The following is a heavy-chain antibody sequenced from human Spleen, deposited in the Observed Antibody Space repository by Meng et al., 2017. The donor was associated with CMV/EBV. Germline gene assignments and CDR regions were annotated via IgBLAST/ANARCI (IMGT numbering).Heavy chain of an antibody. J-gene: IGHJ3*02. V-gene: IGHV3-30-3*01. CDR1: GFTFSSYA. CDR2: ISYDGTTQ. Sequence: GGSLRLSCAASGFTFSSYAMHWVRQAPGKGLEWVTIISYDGTTQYYADSVKGRFTISRDNAKNSLSLLMNSLRAEDTAVYYCARESRPDALDMWGRGTAVTVSS. CDR3: ARESRPDALDM.